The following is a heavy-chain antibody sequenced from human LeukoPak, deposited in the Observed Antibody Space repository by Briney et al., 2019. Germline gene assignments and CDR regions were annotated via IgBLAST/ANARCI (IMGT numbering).Heavy chain of an antibody. J-gene: IGHJ4*03. D-gene: IGHD5-24*01. V-gene: IGHV4-34*01. CDR2: IDHRGDT. CDR3: ARGATISETGYFDF. Sequence: PSETLSLTCAVYGGSFSRYYWSWIRQSPGKGLGWIAEIDHRGDTNYNPSVKIRVTISVDTSKNQFSLKVRSLSDDDTAVYYCARGATISETGYFDFWGQGTPVTVSS. CDR1: GGSFSRYY.